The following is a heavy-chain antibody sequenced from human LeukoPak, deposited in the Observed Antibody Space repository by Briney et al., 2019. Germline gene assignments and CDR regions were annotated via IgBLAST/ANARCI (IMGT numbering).Heavy chain of an antibody. CDR3: AKPEISIAAAYMDV. CDR1: GFIFSSYG. J-gene: IGHJ6*03. CDR2: IRDDGSNK. Sequence: GWSLRLSCAASGFIFSSYGMHWVRPPPSRGVEGVAFIRDDGSNKYYADSVKGRFTISRDNSKNTLYLQMNSLRAEDTAVYYCAKPEISIAAAYMDVWGKGTTVTVSS. V-gene: IGHV3-30*02. D-gene: IGHD6-13*01.